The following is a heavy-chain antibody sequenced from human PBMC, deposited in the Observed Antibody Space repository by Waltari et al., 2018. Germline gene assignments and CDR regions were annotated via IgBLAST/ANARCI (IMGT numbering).Heavy chain of an antibody. D-gene: IGHD6-19*01. V-gene: IGHV1-69*04. CDR2: IIPIVGTA. CDR3: ARDRAGEQAEYFQH. Sequence: QVQLVQSGAEVKKPGSSVKVSCKASGGTFSSYAISWVRQAPGQGLEWMGRIIPIVGTANYAQKFQGRVTITADKSTSTAYMELSSLRSEDTAVYYCARDRAGEQAEYFQHWGQGTLVTVSS. CDR1: GGTFSSYA. J-gene: IGHJ1*01.